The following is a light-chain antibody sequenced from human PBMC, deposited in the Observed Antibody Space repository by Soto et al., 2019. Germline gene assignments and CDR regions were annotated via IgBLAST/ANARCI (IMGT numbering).Light chain of an antibody. CDR3: CSYAGSYIFGV. V-gene: IGLV2-11*01. J-gene: IGLJ1*01. CDR2: DVT. CDR1: SSDLSGYNY. Sequence: QSALTQPRSVSGSPGQSVTISCTGISSDLSGYNYVSWYRQHPGKAPKLMIYDVTKRPSGVPDRFSGSKSGNTASLTISGLQAEDEADYYCCSYAGSYIFGVLGTGTKVTVL.